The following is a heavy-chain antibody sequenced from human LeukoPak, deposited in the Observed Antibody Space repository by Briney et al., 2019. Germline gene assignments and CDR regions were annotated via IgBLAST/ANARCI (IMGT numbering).Heavy chain of an antibody. V-gene: IGHV1-8*01. CDR3: ATREMNYVWGSYRGPYYYYGMDV. Sequence: GASVKVSCEASGYTFTSYDINWVRQATGQGLEWMGWMNPNSGDTGYAQKFQDRVTMTRNPSISTAYMELSSLRSEDTAVYYCATREMNYVWGSYRGPYYYYGMDVWGQGTTVTVSS. CDR1: GYTFTSYD. J-gene: IGHJ6*02. CDR2: MNPNSGDT. D-gene: IGHD3-16*02.